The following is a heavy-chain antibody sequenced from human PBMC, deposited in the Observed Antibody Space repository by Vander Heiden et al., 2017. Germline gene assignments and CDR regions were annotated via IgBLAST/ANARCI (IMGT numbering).Heavy chain of an antibody. V-gene: IGHV3-30*01. J-gene: IGHJ5*02. D-gene: IGHD2-15*01. Sequence: QVQLVESGGGVVQPGRSLRLSCAASGFTFSSYAMHWVRQAPGKGLEWVAVISYDGSNKYYADSVKGRFTISRDKSKNTLYLQMNSLRAEDTAVYYCARDRGYCSGGSCYSWWFDPWGQGTLVTVSS. CDR2: ISYDGSNK. CDR3: ARDRGYCSGGSCYSWWFDP. CDR1: GFTFSSYA.